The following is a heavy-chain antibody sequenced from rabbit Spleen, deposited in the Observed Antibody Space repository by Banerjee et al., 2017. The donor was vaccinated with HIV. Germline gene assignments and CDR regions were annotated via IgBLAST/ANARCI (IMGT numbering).Heavy chain of an antibody. Sequence: QSLEESGGDLVQPGGSLTLTCKASGFSFNSGYDMCWVRQAPGKGLEWIACIAAVSSGDTYSATWAKGRFTISKTSSTTVTLQMTSLTAADTATYFCARDTGTSFSTYGMDLWGPGTLVTVS. D-gene: IGHD8-1*01. CDR1: GFSFNSGYD. V-gene: IGHV1S40*01. J-gene: IGHJ6*01. CDR2: IAAVSSGDT. CDR3: ARDTGTSFSTYGMDL.